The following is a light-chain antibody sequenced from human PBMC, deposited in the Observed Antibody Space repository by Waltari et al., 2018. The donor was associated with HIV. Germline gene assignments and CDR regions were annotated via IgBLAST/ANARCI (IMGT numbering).Light chain of an antibody. CDR3: AAWDDRLNGWV. CDR1: SSNIGRNH. J-gene: IGLJ3*02. Sequence: QSVLTQPPSASGTPGQTVTISCSGSSSNIGRNHLNWFQNLPGTAPKLLIYNDNQRPSGVPDRFSGSKSGTSASLAISGLQSEDEADYTCAAWDDRLNGWVFGGGTKLTVL. V-gene: IGLV1-44*01. CDR2: NDN.